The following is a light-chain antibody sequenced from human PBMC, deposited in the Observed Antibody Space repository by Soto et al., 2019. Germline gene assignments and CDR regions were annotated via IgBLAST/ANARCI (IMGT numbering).Light chain of an antibody. CDR1: QRVSSSY. J-gene: IGKJ2*01. Sequence: EIVLTQSPGTLSLSPGERATLSCRTSQRVSSSYLAWYQQKPGQAPRLLIYGASSRATGIPDRFSGSGSGTDFTLTISRLEPEEFAVYYCQQYGSSAMYAFGQGTKLEIK. CDR3: QQYGSSAMYA. V-gene: IGKV3-20*01. CDR2: GAS.